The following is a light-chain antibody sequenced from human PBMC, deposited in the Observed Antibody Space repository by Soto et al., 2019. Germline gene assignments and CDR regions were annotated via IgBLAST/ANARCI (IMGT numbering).Light chain of an antibody. CDR3: QHYNNWPPYS. CDR1: QDVSTN. Sequence: ETVTTQSPDTLSVSPGESATLSCRASQDVSTNLAWFHQKPGQTPRLVLYGASKRATGIPASFSGSGSGRHFTLTIRSLQSEDFGVYYGQHYNNWPPYSFGQGTKVEIK. CDR2: GAS. V-gene: IGKV3-15*01. J-gene: IGKJ2*03.